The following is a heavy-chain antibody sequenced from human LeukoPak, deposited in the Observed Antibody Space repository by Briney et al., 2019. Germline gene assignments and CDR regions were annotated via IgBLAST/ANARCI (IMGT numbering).Heavy chain of an antibody. CDR1: GYTFTSYG. Sequence: ASVKVSCKASGYTFTSYGISWVRQAPGQGLEWMGWISAYSGNTNYAQKLQGRVTMTTDTSTSTAYMELRSLRSDDTAVYYCARVPYYYDSSGYYYSWFDPWGQGTLVTVSS. CDR3: ARVPYYYDSSGYYYSWFDP. CDR2: ISAYSGNT. V-gene: IGHV1-18*01. J-gene: IGHJ5*02. D-gene: IGHD3-22*01.